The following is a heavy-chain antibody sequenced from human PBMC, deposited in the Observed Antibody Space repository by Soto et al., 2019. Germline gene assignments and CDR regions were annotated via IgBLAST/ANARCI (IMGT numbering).Heavy chain of an antibody. CDR2: IIPIFGTA. CDR1: GGTFSSYA. J-gene: IGHJ6*02. CDR3: ARLCGGSCYSEDYYYGMDV. V-gene: IGHV1-69*12. D-gene: IGHD2-15*01. Sequence: QVQLVQSGAEVKKPGSSVKVSCKASGGTFSSYAISWVRQAPGQGLEWMGGIIPIFGTANYAQKFQGRVTITADESTSTAYMERSSLRSEDTAVYYCARLCGGSCYSEDYYYGMDVWGQGTTVTVSS.